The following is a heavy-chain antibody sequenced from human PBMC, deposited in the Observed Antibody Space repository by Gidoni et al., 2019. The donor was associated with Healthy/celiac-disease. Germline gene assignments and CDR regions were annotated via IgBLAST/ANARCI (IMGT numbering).Heavy chain of an antibody. D-gene: IGHD1-26*01. J-gene: IGHJ3*02. V-gene: IGHV1-2*04. CDR2: INPNSGGT. CDR1: GYPFPGSS. CDR3: ARDKGLSKELSRDDAFDI. Sequence: QVQLVQSGAEVKKPGASVKVSCKASGYPFPGSSLHWVRQAPGQGLEWMGWINPNSGGTNYAQKFQGWVTMTRDTSISTAYMELSRLRSDDTAVYYCARDKGLSKELSRDDAFDIWGQGTMVTVSS.